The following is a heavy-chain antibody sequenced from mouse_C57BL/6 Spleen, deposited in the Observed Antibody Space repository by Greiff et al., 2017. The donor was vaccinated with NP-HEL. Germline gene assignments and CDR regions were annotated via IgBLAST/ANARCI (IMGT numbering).Heavy chain of an antibody. D-gene: IGHD1-1*01. CDR1: GYTFTGYW. J-gene: IGHJ4*01. CDR3: SREVVYDGTFYAMDY. Sequence: QVQLKQSGAELMKPGASVKLSCKATGYTFTGYWIEWVKQRPGHGLEWIGEILPGSVSTNYNEKFKGKATFTADTSSNTAYMQLSSLTTEDAAIYYCSREVVYDGTFYAMDYWGQGTSVTVSA. CDR2: ILPGSVST. V-gene: IGHV1-9*01.